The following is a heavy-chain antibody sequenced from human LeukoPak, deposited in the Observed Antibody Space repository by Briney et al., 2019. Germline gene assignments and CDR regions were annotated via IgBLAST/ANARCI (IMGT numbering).Heavy chain of an antibody. CDR2: IKEDGGVK. Sequence: QTGGSLRLSCAASGFTFSSFWMFWVRQAPGKGLEWVANIKEDGGVKNYVDSVKGRFTISRDNAKNSLFLQMNSLRAEDTAVYYCARERYGNYNWGQGTLVTVSS. CDR1: GFTFSSFW. V-gene: IGHV3-7*03. D-gene: IGHD4-11*01. CDR3: ARERYGNYN. J-gene: IGHJ4*02.